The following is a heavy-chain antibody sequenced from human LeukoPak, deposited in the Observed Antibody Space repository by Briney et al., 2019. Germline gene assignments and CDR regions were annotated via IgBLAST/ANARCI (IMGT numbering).Heavy chain of an antibody. Sequence: PSETLSLTCTVSGGSISSYYWSWIRQPPGKGGEWIGYIYYSGSTNYNPSLKSRVTISVDASKNQFSLKLSSVTAADTAVYYCARGSWGFGELYYGMDVWGQGTTVTVSS. CDR1: GGSISSYY. CDR3: ARGSWGFGELYYGMDV. D-gene: IGHD3-10*01. V-gene: IGHV4-59*01. J-gene: IGHJ6*02. CDR2: IYYSGST.